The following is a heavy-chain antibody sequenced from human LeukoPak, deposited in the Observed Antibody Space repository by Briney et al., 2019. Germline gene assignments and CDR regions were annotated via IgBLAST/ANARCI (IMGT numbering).Heavy chain of an antibody. CDR2: IKQDGSEK. V-gene: IGHV3-7*01. Sequence: PGGSLRLSCAASGFTFSSYWMSWVRQAPGKGLEWVANIKQDGSEKYYVDSVKGRFTISRDNAKNSLFLQMSSLRAEDTAAYYGARYDYVWGKTFDIWGQGTMVTVSS. CDR3: ARYDYVWGKTFDI. D-gene: IGHD3-16*01. J-gene: IGHJ3*02. CDR1: GFTFSSYW.